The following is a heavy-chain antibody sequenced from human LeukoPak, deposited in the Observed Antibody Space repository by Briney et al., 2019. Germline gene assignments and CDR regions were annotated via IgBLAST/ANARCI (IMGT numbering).Heavy chain of an antibody. CDR2: INSDGKIT. CDR3: ARGSSPSLGY. V-gene: IGHV3-74*01. J-gene: IGHJ4*02. Sequence: GGSLRLSCAASGFTFSSLWMHWVRQAPGKGLVWVSRINSDGKITIYADSEKGRFTISRDNSKNTLYLQMNSLRAEDTAVYYCARGSSPSLGYWGQGTLVTVSS. CDR1: GFTFSSLW. D-gene: IGHD2-15*01.